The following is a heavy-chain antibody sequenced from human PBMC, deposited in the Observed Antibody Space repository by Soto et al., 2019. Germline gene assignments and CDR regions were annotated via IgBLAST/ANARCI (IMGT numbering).Heavy chain of an antibody. CDR2: IWYDGSNK. CDR1: GFTFSSYG. D-gene: IGHD6-13*01. Sequence: GGSLRLSCAASGFTFSSYGMHWVRQAPGKGLEWVAVIWYDGSNKYYADSVKGRFTISRDNSKNTLYLQMNSLRAEDTAVYYCARDLGAAALDYWGQGTLVTVSS. V-gene: IGHV3-33*01. CDR3: ARDLGAAALDY. J-gene: IGHJ4*02.